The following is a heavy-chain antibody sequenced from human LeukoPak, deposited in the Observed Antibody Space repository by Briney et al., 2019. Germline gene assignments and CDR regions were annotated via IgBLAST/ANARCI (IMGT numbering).Heavy chain of an antibody. CDR2: ISAYNGNT. Sequence: ASVKVSCKASGYTFTSYGISWVRQAPGQGLEWMGWISAYNGNTNYAQKLQGRVTMTTDTSTSTAYMELRSLRSDDTAVYYCARDPDVVVTANGMDVWGQGTTVTVSS. J-gene: IGHJ6*02. CDR1: GYTFTSYG. D-gene: IGHD2-21*02. V-gene: IGHV1-18*01. CDR3: ARDPDVVVTANGMDV.